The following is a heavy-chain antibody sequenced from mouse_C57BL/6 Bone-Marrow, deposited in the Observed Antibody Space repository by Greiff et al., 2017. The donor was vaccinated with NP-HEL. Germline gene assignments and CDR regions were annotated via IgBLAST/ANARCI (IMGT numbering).Heavy chain of an antibody. J-gene: IGHJ1*03. CDR3: ARGYGSSLWYFDV. CDR2: ISDGGSYP. D-gene: IGHD1-1*01. Sequence: EVQLVESGGGLVKPGGSLKLSCAASGFTFSSYAMSWVRQTPEKRLEWVATISDGGSYPYYPDNVKGRFTIARDTAKNNLYLQMSHLKSEDTAMYYCARGYGSSLWYFDVWGTGTTVTVSS. CDR1: GFTFSSYA. V-gene: IGHV5-4*01.